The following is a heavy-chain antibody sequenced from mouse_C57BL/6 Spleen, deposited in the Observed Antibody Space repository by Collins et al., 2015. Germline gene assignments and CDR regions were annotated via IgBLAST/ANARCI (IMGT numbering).Heavy chain of an antibody. CDR2: SRNKANDYTT. J-gene: IGHJ4*01. V-gene: IGHV7-1*01. CDR3: ARANWDYAMDY. CDR1: GFTFSDFY. D-gene: IGHD4-1*01. Sequence: EVKLVESGGGLVQSGRSLRLSCATSGFTFSDFYMEWVRQAPGKGLEWIAASRNKANDYTTEYSASVKGRFIVSRDTSQSILYLQMNALRAEDTAIYYCARANWDYAMDYWGQGTSVTVSS.